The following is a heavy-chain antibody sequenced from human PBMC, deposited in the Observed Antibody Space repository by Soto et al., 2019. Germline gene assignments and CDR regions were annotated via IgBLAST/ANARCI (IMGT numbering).Heavy chain of an antibody. V-gene: IGHV3-66*01. J-gene: IGHJ6*02. CDR1: GFTVSSKY. Sequence: GGSLRLSCAASGFTVSSKYMSRVRQAPGKGLEWVSVIYSVGNTYYADSVKGRFTISRDNSKNTLYLQMNSLRAEDTAVYHCASAVSTYYYYGMAVWGQGTTVTVSS. CDR3: ASAVSTYYYYGMAV. D-gene: IGHD4-17*01. CDR2: IYSVGNT.